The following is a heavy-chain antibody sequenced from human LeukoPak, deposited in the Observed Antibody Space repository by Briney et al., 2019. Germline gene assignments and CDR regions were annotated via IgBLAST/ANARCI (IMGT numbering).Heavy chain of an antibody. CDR3: ARDFPSYYYDSSGYYDAFDI. CDR1: GFTFSNHA. J-gene: IGHJ3*02. V-gene: IGHV3-11*04. D-gene: IGHD3-22*01. CDR2: ISSSGSTI. Sequence: GGSLRLSCAASGFTFSNHAMSWVRQAPGKGLEWVSYISSSGSTIYYADSVKGRFTISRDNAKNSLYLQMNSLRAEDTAVYYCARDFPSYYYDSSGYYDAFDIWGQGTMVTVSS.